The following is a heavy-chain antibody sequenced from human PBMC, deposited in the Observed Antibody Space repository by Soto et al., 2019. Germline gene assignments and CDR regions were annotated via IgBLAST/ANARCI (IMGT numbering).Heavy chain of an antibody. CDR2: IWHDGNNK. D-gene: IGHD1-26*01. CDR3: ASDVVGASDSYGLDV. Sequence: GGSLRLSCAASGFTLSNYGMHWVRQAPGKGLEWVAIIWHDGNNKYYADSVRGRFIISRDNSKNRLYLQMNSLRAEHTAVYYCASDVVGASDSYGLDVWGQWTPVTVS. CDR1: GFTLSNYG. J-gene: IGHJ6*02. V-gene: IGHV3-33*01.